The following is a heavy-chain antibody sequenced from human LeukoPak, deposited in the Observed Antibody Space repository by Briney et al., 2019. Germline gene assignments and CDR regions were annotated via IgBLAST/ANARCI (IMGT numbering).Heavy chain of an antibody. CDR1: GFTLSSLA. CDR2: SGTRSGTK. D-gene: IGHD3-16*02. Sequence: PGGSLRLPCAASGFTLSSLAMHWVRQAPGKGLEWVSSSGTRSGTKYYADSVMGRFTISRDSAMNSVSLQINSLRAEDTAVYYCLLQMTYGELSDPDFRGQGTLVTVSS. J-gene: IGHJ4*02. V-gene: IGHV3-21*01. CDR3: LLQMTYGELSDPDF.